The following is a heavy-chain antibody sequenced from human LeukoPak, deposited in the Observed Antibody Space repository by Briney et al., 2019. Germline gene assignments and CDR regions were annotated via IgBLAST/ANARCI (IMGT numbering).Heavy chain of an antibody. CDR3: AKNEVWWLPDS. CDR2: IRYDGSNE. J-gene: IGHJ4*02. D-gene: IGHD5-12*01. V-gene: IGHV3-30*02. CDR1: GFTFSSYE. Sequence: PGGSLRLSCAASGFTFSSYEMNWVRQAPGKGLEWVAFIRYDGSNEYYADSVKGRFTISRDNSKNTLYLQMNSLRADDTALYYCAKNEVWWLPDSWGQGTLVTVSS.